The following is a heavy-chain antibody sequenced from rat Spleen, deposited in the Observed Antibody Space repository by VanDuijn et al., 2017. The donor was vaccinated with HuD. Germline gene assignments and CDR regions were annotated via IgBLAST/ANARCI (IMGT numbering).Heavy chain of an antibody. Sequence: QVQLKESGPGLVQPSQTLSLTCTVSGFSLTSNSVHWVRQPPGKGLEWMGGIWGDGSTDYNSALKSRRSISRDTSKSQVFLKMNSLQTEDTAIYFCLRGFDYWGQGVMVTVSS. V-gene: IGHV2-1*01. J-gene: IGHJ2*01. D-gene: IGHD4-3*01. CDR2: IWGDGST. CDR3: LRGFDY. CDR1: GFSLTSNS.